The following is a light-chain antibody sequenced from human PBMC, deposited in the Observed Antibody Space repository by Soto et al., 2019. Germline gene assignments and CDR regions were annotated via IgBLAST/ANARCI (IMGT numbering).Light chain of an antibody. CDR1: QTVSSRY. Sequence: EIVLTQSPGTLSLSPGERATLSCRASQTVSSRYLAWYQQKPGQAPRLLMYGASNRATGIPDSFSGSGSGTDFTLTISRLEPEDFAVYFCQQYGRSPPFTFGQGTKVEIK. J-gene: IGKJ2*01. V-gene: IGKV3-20*01. CDR3: QQYGRSPPFT. CDR2: GAS.